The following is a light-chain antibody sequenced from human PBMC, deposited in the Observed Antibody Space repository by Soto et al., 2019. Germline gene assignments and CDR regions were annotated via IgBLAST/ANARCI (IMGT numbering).Light chain of an antibody. Sequence: QSALTQPRSVSGSPGQSVAICCTGTSNDVGAHNYVSWYQQHPGKAPKLMIYDVSKRPSGVPDRFSGSKSGNTASLSISGLQAEDEADYYCGSYGVIAVFGTGTKLTVL. J-gene: IGLJ1*01. V-gene: IGLV2-11*01. CDR2: DVS. CDR3: GSYGVIAV. CDR1: SNDVGAHNY.